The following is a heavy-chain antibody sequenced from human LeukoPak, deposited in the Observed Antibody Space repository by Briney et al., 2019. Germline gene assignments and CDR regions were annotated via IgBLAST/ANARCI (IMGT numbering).Heavy chain of an antibody. D-gene: IGHD3-22*01. CDR3: ARDPQGYYDSSKGAFDF. J-gene: IGHJ3*01. V-gene: IGHV4-34*01. CDR2: INHSGST. CDR1: GGSFSGYY. Sequence: SETLSLTCAVYGGSFSGYYWSWIRQPPGKGLKWIAEINHSGSTNYNPSLKSRVTISIDTSKNQFSLKLSSVTAADTAVYYCARDPQGYYDSSKGAFDFWGQGTMVTVSS.